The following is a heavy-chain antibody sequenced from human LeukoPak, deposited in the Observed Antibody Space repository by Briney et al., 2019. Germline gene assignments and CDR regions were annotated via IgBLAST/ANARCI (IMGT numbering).Heavy chain of an antibody. CDR3: ARAYPFLRTHCFDY. V-gene: IGHV4-34*01. Sequence: SETLSLTCAVYGGSFSGYYWSWIRQPPGKGLEWIGEINHSGSTNYNPSLKSRVTISVDTSKNQFSLKLSSVTAADTAVYYCARAYPFLRTHCFDYWGQGTLVTVSS. CDR1: GGSFSGYY. J-gene: IGHJ4*02. D-gene: IGHD5-12*01. CDR2: INHSGST.